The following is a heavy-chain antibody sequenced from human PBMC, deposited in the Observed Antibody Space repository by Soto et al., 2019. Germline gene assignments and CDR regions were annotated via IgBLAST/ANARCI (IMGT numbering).Heavy chain of an antibody. D-gene: IGHD3-22*01. Sequence: PSETLSLTCTVSGGSLNSYYWTWIWQSPGKGLEWIGYVSSTGSTNYNPSLKSRVILSLDTSTSEVSLSLTSVTAADAAVYFCARFSPPRKSYDSNPGWFDPWGQGIMVT. CDR2: VSSTGST. CDR1: GGSLNSYY. J-gene: IGHJ5*02. V-gene: IGHV4-59*01. CDR3: ARFSPPRKSYDSNPGWFDP.